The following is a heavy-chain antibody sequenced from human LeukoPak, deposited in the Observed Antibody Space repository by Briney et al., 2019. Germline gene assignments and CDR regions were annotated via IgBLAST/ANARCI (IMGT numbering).Heavy chain of an antibody. Sequence: GGSLRLSCAASGFTFSDYYMSWIRQAPGKGLEWVSYISSSGSTIYYADSVKGRFTTSRDNAKNSLYLQMNSLRTEDTAVYYWARALGGGLLWFEGGYAFDIWGQGTMVTVSS. D-gene: IGHD3-10*01. CDR3: ARALGGGLLWFEGGYAFDI. CDR1: GFTFSDYY. V-gene: IGHV3-11*04. J-gene: IGHJ3*02. CDR2: ISSSGSTI.